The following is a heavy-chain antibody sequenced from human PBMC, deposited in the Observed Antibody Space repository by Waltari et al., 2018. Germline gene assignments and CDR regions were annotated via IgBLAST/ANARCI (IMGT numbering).Heavy chain of an antibody. D-gene: IGHD2-8*01. J-gene: IGHJ6*02. CDR1: GFSFEDYA. V-gene: IGHV3-9*01. CDR3: AKDLAEDYNGVAAYYGMDV. Sequence: EMQLVESGGGWVQPGRSLTLSCEASGFSFEDYAMHWVRQPPGKGLEWVAGISGGSETVGDAESVKGRFSVSRDNAKNSLYLQMDSLRPEDAALYFCAKDLAEDYNGVAAYYGMDVWGQGTTVIVS. CDR2: ISGGSETV.